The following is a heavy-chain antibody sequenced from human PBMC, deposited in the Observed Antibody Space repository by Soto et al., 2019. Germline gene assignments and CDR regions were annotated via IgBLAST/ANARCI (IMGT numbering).Heavy chain of an antibody. CDR3: ARHLEQLLVPRVSAFDI. V-gene: IGHV4-59*08. J-gene: IGHJ3*02. Sequence: PSETLSLTCTVSGCSISSYYWSWVRQPPGKGLEWIGYIYYSGSTNYNPSLKSRVTISVDTSKNQFSLKLSSVTAADTAVYYCARHLEQLLVPRVSAFDIWGQGTMVTVSS. CDR2: IYYSGST. D-gene: IGHD6-19*01. CDR1: GCSISSYY.